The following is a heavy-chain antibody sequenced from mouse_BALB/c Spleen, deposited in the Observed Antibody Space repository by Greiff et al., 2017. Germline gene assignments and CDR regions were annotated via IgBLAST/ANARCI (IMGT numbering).Heavy chain of an antibody. CDR2: ISSGSSTI. J-gene: IGHJ1*01. Sequence: EVQGVESGGGLVQPGGSRKLSCAASGFTFSSFGMHWVRQAPEKGLEWVAYISSGSSTIYYADTVKGRFTISRDNPKNTLFLQMTSLRSEDTAMYYCARRGGYDWYFDVWGAGTTVTVSS. D-gene: IGHD2-2*01. CDR1: GFTFSSFG. V-gene: IGHV5-17*02. CDR3: ARRGGYDWYFDV.